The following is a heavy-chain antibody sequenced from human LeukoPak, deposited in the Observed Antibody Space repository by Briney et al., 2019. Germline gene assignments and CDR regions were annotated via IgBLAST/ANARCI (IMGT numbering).Heavy chain of an antibody. CDR1: GYTFTSYA. Sequence: VASVKVSCKASGYTFTSYAMHWVRQAPGQRLEWMGWINAGNGNTKYSQEFQGRVTITRDTSASTAYMELSSLRSEDMAVYYCARRGYDFWSGYYDYWGQGTLVTVSS. CDR3: ARRGYDFWSGYYDY. CDR2: INAGNGNT. V-gene: IGHV1-3*03. D-gene: IGHD3-3*01. J-gene: IGHJ4*02.